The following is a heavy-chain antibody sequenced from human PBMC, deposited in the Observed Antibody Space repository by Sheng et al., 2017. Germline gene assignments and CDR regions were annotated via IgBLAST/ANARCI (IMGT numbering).Heavy chain of an antibody. D-gene: IGHD6-13*01. J-gene: IGHJ5*02. Sequence: QVQLVQSGAEVKKPGSSVKVSCKASGGTFSSYTISWVRQAPGQGLEWMGRIIPILGIANYAQKFQGRVTITADKSTSTAYMELSSLRSEDTAVYYCARTTSSRNWFDPWGQGTLVTVSS. V-gene: IGHV1-69*02. CDR1: GGTFSSYT. CDR2: IIPILGIA. CDR3: ARTTSSRNWFDP.